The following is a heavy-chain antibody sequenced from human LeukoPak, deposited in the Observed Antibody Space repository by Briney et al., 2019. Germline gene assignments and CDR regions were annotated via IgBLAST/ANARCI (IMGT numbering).Heavy chain of an antibody. J-gene: IGHJ4*02. CDR1: GGTFSSYA. V-gene: IGHV1-69*13. Sequence: ASVKVSCKASGGTFSSYAISWVRQAPGQGLEWMGGIIPIFGTANYAQKFQGRVTITADESTSTAYMELSSLGAEDSAVYYCAKHVGQRCLPFDYWGQGTLVTVSS. CDR2: IIPIFGTA. D-gene: IGHD5-18*01. CDR3: AKHVGQRCLPFDY.